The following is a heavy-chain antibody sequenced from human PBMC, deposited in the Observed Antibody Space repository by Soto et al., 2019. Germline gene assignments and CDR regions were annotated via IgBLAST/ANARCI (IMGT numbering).Heavy chain of an antibody. CDR1: GGTFSSYA. D-gene: IGHD7-27*01. Sequence: SVKVSCKASGGTFSSYAISWVRQAPGQGLEWMGGIIPIFGTANYSQKFQGRVTMTVDTSISTAYMELSSLRSEDTAVYYCARAPRNWGFDFWGQGTQVTVSS. CDR2: IIPIFGTA. CDR3: ARAPRNWGFDF. J-gene: IGHJ4*02. V-gene: IGHV1-69*06.